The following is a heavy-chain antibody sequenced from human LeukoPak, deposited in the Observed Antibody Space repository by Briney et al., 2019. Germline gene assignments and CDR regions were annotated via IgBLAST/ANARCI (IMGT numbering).Heavy chain of an antibody. Sequence: SETLSLTCAVSGVSITSGSYYWGWIRQPPGKGLEWIGSVHHSGNNHYNPSLKSRVTVSVDTSKNQFSLKVKSVSAADTAIFYCAKSRWIAAGPFDYWGQGSLVTVSS. CDR3: AKSRWIAAGPFDY. V-gene: IGHV4-39*01. CDR1: GVSITSGSYY. CDR2: VHHSGNN. D-gene: IGHD6-25*01. J-gene: IGHJ4*02.